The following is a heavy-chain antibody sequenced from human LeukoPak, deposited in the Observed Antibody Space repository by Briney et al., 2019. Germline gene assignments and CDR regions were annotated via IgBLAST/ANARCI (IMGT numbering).Heavy chain of an antibody. CDR1: GGSISSGDYY. V-gene: IGHV4-30-4*01. CDR3: ARDVGSTMFDY. D-gene: IGHD1-26*01. Sequence: KSSETLSLTCTVSGGSISSGDYYWSWIRQPPGKGLEWIGYIYYSGSTYHNPSLKSRVTISVDTSKNQFSLKLSSVTAADTAVYYCARDVGSTMFDYWGQGTLVTVSS. CDR2: IYYSGST. J-gene: IGHJ4*02.